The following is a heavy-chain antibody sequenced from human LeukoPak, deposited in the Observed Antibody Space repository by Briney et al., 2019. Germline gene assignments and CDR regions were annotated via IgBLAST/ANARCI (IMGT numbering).Heavy chain of an antibody. V-gene: IGHV3-21*01. CDR2: ISSSSSYI. CDR3: ARDACEARYCSGGSCLRYYGMDV. Sequence: GGSLRLSCAASGFTFSSYSMNWVRQAPGKGLEWVSFISSSSSYIYYADSVKGRFTISRDNAKNSLYLQMNSLRAEDTAVYYCARDACEARYCSGGSCLRYYGMDVWGQGTTVTVSS. D-gene: IGHD2-15*01. CDR1: GFTFSSYS. J-gene: IGHJ6*02.